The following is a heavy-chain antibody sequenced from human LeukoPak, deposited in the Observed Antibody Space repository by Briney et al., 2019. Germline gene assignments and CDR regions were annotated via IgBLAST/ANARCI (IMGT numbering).Heavy chain of an antibody. J-gene: IGHJ3*02. Sequence: PGGFLRLSCAASGFTFSSYGMHWVRQAPGKGLEWVAFIRYDGSNKYYADSVKGRFTISRDNSKNTLYLQMNSLRAEDTAVYYCAKAGSGYRSAFDIWGQGTMVTVSS. CDR3: AKAGSGYRSAFDI. V-gene: IGHV3-30*02. CDR1: GFTFSSYG. D-gene: IGHD5-18*01. CDR2: IRYDGSNK.